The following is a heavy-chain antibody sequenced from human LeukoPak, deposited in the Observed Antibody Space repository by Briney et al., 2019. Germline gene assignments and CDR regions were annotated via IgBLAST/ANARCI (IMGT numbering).Heavy chain of an antibody. CDR2: VYYNGRT. J-gene: IGHJ4*02. CDR3: ARQGSSGWSHFDH. V-gene: IGHV4-39*01. Sequence: SETLSLTCTVSGDSVNSFYYWGWIRQPPGKGLEWIASVYYNGRTYTNPSLTSRVSISVDTSKNHFSLKLDSVTAADTAVYYCARQGSSGWSHFDHWGQGTLVTVSS. CDR1: GDSVNSFYY. D-gene: IGHD6-19*01.